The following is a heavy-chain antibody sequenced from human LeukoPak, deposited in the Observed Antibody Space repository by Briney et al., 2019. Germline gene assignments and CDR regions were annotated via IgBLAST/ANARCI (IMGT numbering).Heavy chain of an antibody. J-gene: IGHJ4*02. CDR2: IYYSGST. CDR3: ARDYYYDSSGYYPFDY. CDR1: GGSISSSSYY. D-gene: IGHD3-22*01. V-gene: IGHV4-39*02. Sequence: SETLSLTCTVSGGSISSSSYYWGWIRQPPGKGLEWIGSIYYSGSTYYNPSLKSRVTISVDTSKNQFSLKLSSVTAADTAVYYCARDYYYDSSGYYPFDYWGQGTLVTVSS.